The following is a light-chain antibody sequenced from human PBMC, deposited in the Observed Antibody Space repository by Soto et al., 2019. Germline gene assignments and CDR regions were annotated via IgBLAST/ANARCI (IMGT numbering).Light chain of an antibody. V-gene: IGKV3-20*01. Sequence: EIVLTQSPGTLSLSPGERATLSCRASQSVTSSYLTWYQQKPGQAPRLLTYGASSRAAGIPDRFSGSGSGTDFTLTINRLEPEDFAVYYCQQYGTSLSWTFGQGTKVEIK. CDR1: QSVTSSY. J-gene: IGKJ1*01. CDR3: QQYGTSLSWT. CDR2: GAS.